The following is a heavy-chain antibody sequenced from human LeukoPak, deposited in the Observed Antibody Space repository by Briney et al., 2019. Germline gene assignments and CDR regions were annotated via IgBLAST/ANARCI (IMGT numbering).Heavy chain of an antibody. J-gene: IGHJ4*02. D-gene: IGHD3-22*01. V-gene: IGHV1-2*02. CDR1: GYTFTGYY. Sequence: ASVKVSCKASGYTFTGYYMHWVRQAPGQGLEWMGWINPNSGGTNYAQKFQGRVTMTRDTSISTAYMELSRLRSDDTAVYYCARVSGITMIDLLDYWGQGTLVTVSS. CDR3: ARVSGITMIDLLDY. CDR2: INPNSGGT.